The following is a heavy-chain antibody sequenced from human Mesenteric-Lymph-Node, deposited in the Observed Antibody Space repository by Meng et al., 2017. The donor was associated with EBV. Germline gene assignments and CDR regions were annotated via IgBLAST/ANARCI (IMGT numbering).Heavy chain of an antibody. CDR2: ISHTGSP. CDR3: ARRPTGIDY. V-gene: IGHV4-34*01. D-gene: IGHD2-8*02. CDR1: GGSLSGCY. Sequence: QWGAGLMNLSETLALTWAVNGGSLSGCYWNWIRQPPGKGLEWIGEISHTGSPSYNPSLKSRVTISIDTSKNQLSLMLSSVTAADTAEYYCARRPTGIDYWGQGTLVTVSS. J-gene: IGHJ4*02.